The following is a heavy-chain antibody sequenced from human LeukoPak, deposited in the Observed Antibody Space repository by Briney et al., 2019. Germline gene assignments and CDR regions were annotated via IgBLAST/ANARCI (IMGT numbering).Heavy chain of an antibody. V-gene: IGHV3-23*01. CDR3: AKQFIVVVPAAMENAFDI. Sequence: GGSLRLSCAASGFTFSSYAMSWVRQAPGKGLEWVSAISGSGGSTYYADSVKGRFTISRDNSKNTLYLQMNSLRAEDTAVYYCAKQFIVVVPAAMENAFDIWGQGTMVTVSS. CDR2: ISGSGGST. D-gene: IGHD2-2*01. CDR1: GFTFSSYA. J-gene: IGHJ3*02.